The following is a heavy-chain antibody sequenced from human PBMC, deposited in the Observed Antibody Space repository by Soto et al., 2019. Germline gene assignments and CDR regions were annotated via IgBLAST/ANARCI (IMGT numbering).Heavy chain of an antibody. V-gene: IGHV3-33*01. CDR3: ARDRGDYYDSSPLFDY. Sequence: GGSLRLSCAASGFTFSGYGMHWVRQAPGKGLEWVAVIWYDGSNKYYADSVKGRFTISRDNSKNTLYLQMHSLRAEDTAVYYCARDRGDYYDSSPLFDYWGQGTLVTVSS. CDR1: GFTFSGYG. J-gene: IGHJ4*02. CDR2: IWYDGSNK. D-gene: IGHD3-22*01.